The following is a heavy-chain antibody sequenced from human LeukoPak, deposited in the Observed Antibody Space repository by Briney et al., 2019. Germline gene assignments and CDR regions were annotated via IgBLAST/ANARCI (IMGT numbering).Heavy chain of an antibody. CDR1: GYTFTSYY. J-gene: IGHJ4*02. CDR3: ASSRRRRVDY. Sequence: ASVKVSCKASGYTFTSYYMYWVRQAPGQGLEWMGIINPSGGSTSYARKFQGRVTMTRDTSTSTVYMELSSLRSEDTAVYYCASSRRRRVDYWGQGTLVTVSS. CDR2: INPSGGST. V-gene: IGHV1-46*01.